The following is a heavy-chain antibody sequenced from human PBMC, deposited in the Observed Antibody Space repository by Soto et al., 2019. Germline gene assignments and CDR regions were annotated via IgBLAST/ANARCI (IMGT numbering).Heavy chain of an antibody. J-gene: IGHJ4*02. CDR1: GFTFSSYA. CDR2: ISGSGGST. Sequence: EVQLLESGGGLVQPGGSLRLSCAASGFTFSSYAMSWVRQAPGKGLEWVSAISGSGGSTYYADSVKGRFTISRDNSKNTLYLQMNSLRAEDTAVYYCAKAPGGGRLMDIVVVPGDYWGQGTLVTVSS. D-gene: IGHD2-2*03. CDR3: AKAPGGGRLMDIVVVPGDY. V-gene: IGHV3-23*01.